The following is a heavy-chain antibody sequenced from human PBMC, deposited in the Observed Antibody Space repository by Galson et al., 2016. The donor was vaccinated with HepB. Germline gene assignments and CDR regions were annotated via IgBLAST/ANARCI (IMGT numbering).Heavy chain of an antibody. CDR2: IWFDGRDA. Sequence: SLRLSCAASGFTFSRFGMHWVRQAPGKGLESVAVIWFDGRDAYYGDSVKGRFTISKDNSNNMLDLQMNSLRVEDTAVYYCARDLWGDCRTTTCSHLDSWGQGTLVTVSS. CDR3: ARDLWGDCRTTTCSHLDS. J-gene: IGHJ4*02. D-gene: IGHD1-14*01. V-gene: IGHV3-33*01. CDR1: GFTFSRFG.